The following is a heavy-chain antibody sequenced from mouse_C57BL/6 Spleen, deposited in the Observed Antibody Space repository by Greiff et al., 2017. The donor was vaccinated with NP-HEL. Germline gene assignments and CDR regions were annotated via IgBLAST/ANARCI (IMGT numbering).Heavy chain of an antibody. D-gene: IGHD1-1*01. V-gene: IGHV1-52*01. Sequence: QVQLQQSGAELVRPGSSVKLSCKASGYTFTSYWMHWVKQRPIQGLEWIGNIDPSDSETHYNQKFKDKATLTVDKSSSTAYMQLSSLTSEDSAVYYCARGKGSSYDFDYWGQGTTLTVSS. CDR2: IDPSDSET. CDR3: ARGKGSSYDFDY. J-gene: IGHJ2*01. CDR1: GYTFTSYW.